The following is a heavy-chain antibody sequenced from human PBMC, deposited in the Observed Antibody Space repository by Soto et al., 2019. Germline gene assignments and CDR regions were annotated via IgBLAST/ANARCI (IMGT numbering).Heavy chain of an antibody. V-gene: IGHV1-2*02. Sequence: ASVKVSCKPSGYTFTGYYVHWVRQAPGQGLEWLGWINPDSGATNCTQKLQGRVTMTTDTSISTAFMELSRLTSDDTAVYYCATDLERLSHCVMDVWGQGTTVTVSS. CDR2: INPDSGAT. CDR3: ATDLERLSHCVMDV. D-gene: IGHD3-3*01. J-gene: IGHJ6*02. CDR1: GYTFTGYY.